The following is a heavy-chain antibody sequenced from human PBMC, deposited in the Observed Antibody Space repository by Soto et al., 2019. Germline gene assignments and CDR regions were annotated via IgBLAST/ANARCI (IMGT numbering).Heavy chain of an antibody. Sequence: GASVKVSCKASGYTFTSYAMHWVRQAPGQRLEWMVCINAGNGNTKYSQKFQGRVTITRDTSTSTAYMELRSLRSEDTAVYYCARDCSSTSCYYYYYYGMDVWGQGTTVTVSS. J-gene: IGHJ6*02. V-gene: IGHV1-3*01. D-gene: IGHD2-2*01. CDR3: ARDCSSTSCYYYYYYGMDV. CDR2: INAGNGNT. CDR1: GYTFTSYA.